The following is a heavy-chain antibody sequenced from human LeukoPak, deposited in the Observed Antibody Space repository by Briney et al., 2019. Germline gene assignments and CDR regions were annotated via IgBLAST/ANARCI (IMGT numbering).Heavy chain of an antibody. CDR3: ARGDFLYDSSGYYIDY. V-gene: IGHV4-34*01. D-gene: IGHD3-22*01. Sequence: SETLSLTCAVYGGSFSGYYWSWIRQPPGKGLEWIGEINHSGSTNYNPSLKGRVTISVDTSKNQFSLKLSSVTAADTAVYYCARGDFLYDSSGYYIDYWGQGTLVTVSS. J-gene: IGHJ4*02. CDR1: GGSFSGYY. CDR2: INHSGST.